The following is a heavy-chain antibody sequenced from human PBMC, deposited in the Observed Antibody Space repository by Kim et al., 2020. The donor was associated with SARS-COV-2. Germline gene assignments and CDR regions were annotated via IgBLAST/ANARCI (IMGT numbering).Heavy chain of an antibody. Sequence: GGSLRLSCAASGFTFSNAWMSWVRQAPGKGLEWVARIKSKTDGGTTEYAAHGQDRFTIARDDTKNTLHLQMNSLKTEDAAVYYCTTEDVVRGVTPFDYWGQGTLVTVSS. CDR1: GFTFSNAW. J-gene: IGHJ4*02. V-gene: IGHV3-15*01. CDR2: IKSKTDGGTT. CDR3: TTEDVVRGVTPFDY. D-gene: IGHD3-10*01.